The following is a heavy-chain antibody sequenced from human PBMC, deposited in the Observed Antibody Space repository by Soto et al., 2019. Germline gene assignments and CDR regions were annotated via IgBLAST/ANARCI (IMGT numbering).Heavy chain of an antibody. CDR2: ISTASSRA. CDR1: GFTFNTFE. Sequence: GVLRLSCAASGFTFNTFEMSWVRQAPGRGLEWVSFISTASSRAYYADAVKGRFTISRDNSKHTLYLQMNSLTAEDTAVYYCAKEEGTTSPYLFDYWGQGTLVTVSS. D-gene: IGHD1-1*01. J-gene: IGHJ4*02. V-gene: IGHV3-23*01. CDR3: AKEEGTTSPYLFDY.